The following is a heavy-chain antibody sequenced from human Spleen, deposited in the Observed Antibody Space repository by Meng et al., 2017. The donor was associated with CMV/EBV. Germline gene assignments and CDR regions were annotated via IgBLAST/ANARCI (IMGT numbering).Heavy chain of an antibody. CDR1: GGSFSGYY. CDR3: ARAPDNGGNLDF. D-gene: IGHD4-23*01. J-gene: IGHJ4*02. CDR2: INHSGST. Sequence: SETLSLTCAVYGGSFSGYYWSWIRQPPGKGLEWIGEINHSGSTNYNPSLKSRVTISVDTSKNQFSLKLSSVTAADTAVYYCARAPDNGGNLDFWGQGTLVTVSS. V-gene: IGHV4-34*01.